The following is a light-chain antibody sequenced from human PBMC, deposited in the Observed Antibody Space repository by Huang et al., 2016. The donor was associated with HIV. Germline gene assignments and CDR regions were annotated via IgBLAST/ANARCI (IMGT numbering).Light chain of an antibody. Sequence: EIVLTQSPATLSLSPGERATLSCKASQSVSSSLAWYQQKPGQAPRLLIYDTSNRATGVPARCSGSGAGTDFTLTISSLEPEDFAVYYCQQRSNWPLFTFGPGTKVDIK. V-gene: IGKV3-11*01. CDR1: QSVSSS. CDR2: DTS. CDR3: QQRSNWPLFT. J-gene: IGKJ3*01.